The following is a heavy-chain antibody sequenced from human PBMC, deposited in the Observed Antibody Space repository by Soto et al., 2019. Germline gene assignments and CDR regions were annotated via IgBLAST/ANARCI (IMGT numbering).Heavy chain of an antibody. V-gene: IGHV4-31*03. D-gene: IGHD1-26*01. Sequence: SETLSLTCTVSGGSISSGNYYCSWIRQHPGKGLEWIGYIYYSGSTSYNPSLKSRVTISVDTSKNHFSLQMDSLRAEDTAVYYCARDDEGGSKCYLGYWGQGTLVTVS. CDR3: ARDDEGGSKCYLGY. J-gene: IGHJ4*02. CDR1: GGSISSGNYY. CDR2: IYYSGST.